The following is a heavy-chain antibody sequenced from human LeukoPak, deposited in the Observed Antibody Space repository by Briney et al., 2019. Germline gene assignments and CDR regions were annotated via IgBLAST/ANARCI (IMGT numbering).Heavy chain of an antibody. J-gene: IGHJ4*02. CDR3: ARGLYSSGWYAPPSFDY. CDR1: GYTFTGYY. CDR2: INPNSGGT. D-gene: IGHD6-19*01. Sequence: ASVKVSCKASGYTFTGYYMYWVRQAPGQGLEWMGWINPNSGGTNYAQKFQGRVTMTRDTSISTAYMELSRLRSDDTAVYYCARGLYSSGWYAPPSFDYWGQGTLVTVSS. V-gene: IGHV1-2*02.